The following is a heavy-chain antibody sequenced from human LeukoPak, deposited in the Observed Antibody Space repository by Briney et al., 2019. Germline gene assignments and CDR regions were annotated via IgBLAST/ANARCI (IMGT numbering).Heavy chain of an antibody. CDR2: ITSSSSYI. V-gene: IGHV3-21*01. CDR3: ARTQRLCAKCRAIDY. Sequence: GGSLRLSCAASGFTFSSYRMHWVRQAPGKGLVWVSSITSSSSYIYYADSVKGRFTISRDNAKNSLYLQMNSLRAEDTAVYYCARTQRLCAKCRAIDYWGQGTLVTVSS. J-gene: IGHJ4*02. CDR1: GFTFSSYR. D-gene: IGHD3-16*01.